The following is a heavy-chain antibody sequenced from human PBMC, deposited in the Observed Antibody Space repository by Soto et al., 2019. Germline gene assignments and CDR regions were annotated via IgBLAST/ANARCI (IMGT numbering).Heavy chain of an antibody. V-gene: IGHV3-48*02. CDR3: ARDCIRGYSYGYWLDY. Sequence: EVQLVESGGGLVQPGGSLRLSCAASGFTFSSYSMNWVRQAPGKGLEWVSYISSSSSTIYYADSVKGRFTISRDNAKNSLYLQMNSLRDEDTAVYYCARDCIRGYSYGYWLDYWGQGTLVTVSS. CDR2: ISSSSSTI. D-gene: IGHD5-18*01. J-gene: IGHJ4*02. CDR1: GFTFSSYS.